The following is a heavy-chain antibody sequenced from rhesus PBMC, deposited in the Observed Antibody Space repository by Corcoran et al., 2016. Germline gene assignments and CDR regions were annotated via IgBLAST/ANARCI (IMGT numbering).Heavy chain of an antibody. D-gene: IGHD5-12*01. Sequence: QVQLQQWGEGLATPSVTLSLTCDVYGGAISGYYYWSWIRQPPGKGLEWIGYIYRNSASTNYNPSLKNRITISEDTSKNQFSLKLTSVTAADTAVYYCARGIQLQLPPFDYWGQGVLVTVSS. J-gene: IGHJ4*01. CDR2: IYRNSAST. V-gene: IGHV4-73*01. CDR1: GGAISGYYY. CDR3: ARGIQLQLPPFDY.